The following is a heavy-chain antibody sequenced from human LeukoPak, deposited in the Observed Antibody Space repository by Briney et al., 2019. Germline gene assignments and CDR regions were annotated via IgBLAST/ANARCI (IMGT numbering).Heavy chain of an antibody. D-gene: IGHD2-8*01. V-gene: IGHV4-61*02. CDR3: ARHMHCTNGVCSTGVDY. CDR2: IYTSGST. J-gene: IGHJ4*02. Sequence: SETLSLTCTVSGGSISSGSYYWSWIRQPAGKGLEWIGRIYTSGSTNYNPSLKSRVTISVDTSKNQFSLKLSSVTAADTAVYYCARHMHCTNGVCSTGVDYWGQGTLVTVSS. CDR1: GGSISSGSYY.